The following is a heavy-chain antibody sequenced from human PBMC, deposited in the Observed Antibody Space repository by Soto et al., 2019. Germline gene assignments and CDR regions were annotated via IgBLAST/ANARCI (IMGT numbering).Heavy chain of an antibody. D-gene: IGHD6-6*01. J-gene: IGHJ6*02. CDR2: TYYRSKWYN. CDR3: ARDSQAGEQLPMYYGMDV. CDR1: GDSVSSNSAA. Sequence: SQTLSLTCAISGDSVSSNSAAWNWIRQSPSRGLEWLGRTYYRSKWYNDYAVSVKSRITINPDTSKNQFSLQLNSVTPEDTAVYYCARDSQAGEQLPMYYGMDVWGQGTTVTVSS. V-gene: IGHV6-1*01.